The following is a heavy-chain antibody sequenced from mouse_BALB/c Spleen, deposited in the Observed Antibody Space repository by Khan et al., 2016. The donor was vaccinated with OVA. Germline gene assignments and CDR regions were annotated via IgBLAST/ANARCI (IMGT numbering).Heavy chain of an antibody. V-gene: IGHV2-9*02. J-gene: IGHJ2*01. D-gene: IGHD1-3*01. CDR3: ARLEDI. Sequence: QVQLKQSGPGLVAPSQSLSITCTVSGFSLTSYGVHWVRQPPGKGLEWLGVIWAGGSTNYNSALMSRLTISKDNSKSQVFLKMNSLPTDDTAMYYCARLEDIWGQGTTLTVSS. CDR2: IWAGGST. CDR1: GFSLTSYG.